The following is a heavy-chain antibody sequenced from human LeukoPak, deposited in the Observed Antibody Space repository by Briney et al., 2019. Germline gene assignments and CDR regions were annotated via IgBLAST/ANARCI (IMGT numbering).Heavy chain of an antibody. CDR1: GFTFSSYW. D-gene: IGHD3-22*01. CDR3: ARELYDSSGYHYFGPHDY. V-gene: IGHV3-33*08. CDR2: IWYDGSNK. Sequence: GGSLRLSCAASGFTFSSYWMHWVRQAPGKGPEWVAVIWYDGSNKYYADSVKGRFTISRDNSKNTLYLQMYGLRAEDTAVYYCARELYDSSGYHYFGPHDYWGQGTLVTVSS. J-gene: IGHJ4*02.